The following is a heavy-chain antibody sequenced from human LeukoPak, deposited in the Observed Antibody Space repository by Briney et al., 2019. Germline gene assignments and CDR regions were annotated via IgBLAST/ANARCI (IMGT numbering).Heavy chain of an antibody. CDR2: IKQDGSEK. CDR1: GFTFSSYW. J-gene: IGHJ4*02. D-gene: IGHD3-3*01. CDR3: AREETYYDFWSGSGRGYFDY. V-gene: IGHV3-7*01. Sequence: HPGGSLRLSCAASGFTFSSYWMSWVRQAPGKGLEWVANIKQDGSEKYYVDSVKGRFTISRDNAKNSLYLQMNSLRAEDTAVYYCAREETYYDFWSGSGRGYFDYWGQGTLVTVSS.